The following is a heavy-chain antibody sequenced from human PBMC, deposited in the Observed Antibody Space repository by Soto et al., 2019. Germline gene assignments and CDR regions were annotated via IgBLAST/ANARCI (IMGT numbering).Heavy chain of an antibody. J-gene: IGHJ4*02. CDR3: AGLVRTGVKGAPVDY. D-gene: IGHD1-1*01. CDR2: IYPGDSDT. V-gene: IGHV5-51*01. CDR1: GYSFTSYW. Sequence: GESLKISCKGSGYSFTSYWIGWVRQMPGKGLEWMGIIYPGDSDTRYSPSFQGQVTISADKSISTAYLQWSSLKASDTAMYYCAGLVRTGVKGAPVDYWGQGTLVTVSS.